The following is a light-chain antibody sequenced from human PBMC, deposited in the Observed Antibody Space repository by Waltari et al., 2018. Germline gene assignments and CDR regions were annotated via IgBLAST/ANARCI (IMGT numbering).Light chain of an antibody. Sequence: QSMLTQPPSASGTPGQRVTISCSGSSSNVGSTSVNWFQHLPGAAPKLLIYDYDQRPSGVPDRFSGSKSGTSASLVISGLQSDDEADYYWAAWEDSLNGVLFGGGTKLNVL. V-gene: IGLV1-44*01. CDR2: DYD. J-gene: IGLJ2*01. CDR3: AAWEDSLNGVL. CDR1: SSNVGSTS.